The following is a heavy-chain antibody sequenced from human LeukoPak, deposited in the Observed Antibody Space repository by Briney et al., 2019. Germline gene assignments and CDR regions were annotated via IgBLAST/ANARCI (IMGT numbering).Heavy chain of an antibody. Sequence: PGGSLRLSCAASGFTFSSFGMHWVRQAPGKGLEWVAVIWYDASNKYYADSVKGRFTISRDNSKNTLYLQMNSLRDDDTAVYYCAREGEYSSGYYSIDYWGQGTLVTVSS. CDR1: GFTFSSFG. CDR2: IWYDASNK. D-gene: IGHD3-22*01. V-gene: IGHV3-33*01. CDR3: AREGEYSSGYYSIDY. J-gene: IGHJ4*02.